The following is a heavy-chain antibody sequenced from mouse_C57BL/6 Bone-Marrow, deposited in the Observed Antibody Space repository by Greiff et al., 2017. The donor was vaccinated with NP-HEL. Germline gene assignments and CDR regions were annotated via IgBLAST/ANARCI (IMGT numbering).Heavy chain of an antibody. V-gene: IGHV5-4*01. Sequence: DVKLVESGGGLVKPGGSLKLSCAASGFTFSSYAMSWVRQTPEKRLEWVATISDGGSYTYYPDNVKGRFTISRDNAKNNLYLQMSHLKSEDTAMYYCARDRVYYAMDYWGQGTSVTVSS. J-gene: IGHJ4*01. CDR2: ISDGGSYT. CDR1: GFTFSSYA. D-gene: IGHD3-1*01. CDR3: ARDRVYYAMDY.